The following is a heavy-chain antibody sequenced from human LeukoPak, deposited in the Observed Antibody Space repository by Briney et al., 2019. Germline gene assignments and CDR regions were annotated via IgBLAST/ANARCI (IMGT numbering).Heavy chain of an antibody. J-gene: IGHJ4*02. Sequence: PSETLSLTCTVSGGSISSYYWSWIRQHPGKGLEWIGYIYYSGSTYYNPSLKNRVTISVDTSKNQFSLKLSSVTAADTAVYYCARATLGRSVDYWGQGTLVTVSS. CDR1: GGSISSYY. CDR2: IYYSGST. V-gene: IGHV4-59*06. CDR3: ARATLGRSVDY.